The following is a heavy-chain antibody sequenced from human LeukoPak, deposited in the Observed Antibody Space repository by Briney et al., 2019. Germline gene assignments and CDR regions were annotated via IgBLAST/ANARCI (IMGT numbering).Heavy chain of an antibody. V-gene: IGHV3-30*02. CDR1: GFTFSSYG. J-gene: IGHJ6*02. CDR3: AKGYGSGYYYCGMDV. CDR2: IRYDGSNK. D-gene: IGHD3-10*01. Sequence: GGSLRLSCAASGFTFSSYGMHWVRQAPGKGLEWVAFIRYDGSNKYYADSVKGRFTISRDNSKNTLYLQMNSLRAEGTAVYYCAKGYGSGYYYCGMDVWGQGTTVTVSS.